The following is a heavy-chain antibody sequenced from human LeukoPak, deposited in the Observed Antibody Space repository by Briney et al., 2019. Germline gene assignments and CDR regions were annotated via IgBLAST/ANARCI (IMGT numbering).Heavy chain of an antibody. CDR1: GGSISSYY. V-gene: IGHV4-59*01. CDR2: IYYSGST. Sequence: SETLSLTCTVSGGSISSYYWSWIRQPPGKGLEWIGYIYYSGSTNYNPSLKSRVTISVETSRNEFSLKLRSVTAADTAVYYCARVTGYRIEDYFDYWGQGTLVTVSS. D-gene: IGHD6-13*01. J-gene: IGHJ4*02. CDR3: ARVTGYRIEDYFDY.